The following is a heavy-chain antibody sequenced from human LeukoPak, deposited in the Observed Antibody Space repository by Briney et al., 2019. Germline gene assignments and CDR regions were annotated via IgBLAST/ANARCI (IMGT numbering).Heavy chain of an antibody. J-gene: IGHJ4*02. CDR2: FDPEDGET. Sequence: ASVKVSCKVSGYTLTELSMHWVRQAPGKGLEWMGGFDPEDGETIYAQKFQGRVTMTRDTSTSTVYMELSSLRSEDTAVYYCARSRDGYSFDYWGQGTLVTVSS. CDR3: ARSRDGYSFDY. D-gene: IGHD5-24*01. V-gene: IGHV1-24*01. CDR1: GYTLTELS.